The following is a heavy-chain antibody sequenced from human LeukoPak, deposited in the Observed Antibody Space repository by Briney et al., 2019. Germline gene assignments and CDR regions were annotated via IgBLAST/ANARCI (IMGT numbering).Heavy chain of an antibody. CDR3: AKRTGSGSGSYDFDY. J-gene: IGHJ4*02. V-gene: IGHV3-21*04. D-gene: IGHD3-10*01. Sequence: TGGSLRLSCAASGFTFSSYSMNWVRQAPGKGLEWVSSISSSSYIYYADSVKGRFTISRDNSKNTLYLQMNSLRAEDTAVYYCAKRTGSGSGSYDFDYWGQGTLVTVSS. CDR1: GFTFSSYS. CDR2: ISSSSYI.